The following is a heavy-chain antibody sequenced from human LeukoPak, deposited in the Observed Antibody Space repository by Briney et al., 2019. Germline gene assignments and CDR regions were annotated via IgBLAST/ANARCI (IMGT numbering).Heavy chain of an antibody. CDR1: GVSISNTDYY. Sequence: SQTLSLTCTVSGVSISNTDYYWTWVRQSPGKGLEWIGYIYYSGSTYYNPSLKSRFTISMDTSKNQFSLNLNSVTAADTAVYYCARGAKKLWFLWYFDYWGQGTLVTVSS. V-gene: IGHV4-30-4*01. D-gene: IGHD3-10*01. J-gene: IGHJ4*02. CDR2: IYYSGST. CDR3: ARGAKKLWFLWYFDY.